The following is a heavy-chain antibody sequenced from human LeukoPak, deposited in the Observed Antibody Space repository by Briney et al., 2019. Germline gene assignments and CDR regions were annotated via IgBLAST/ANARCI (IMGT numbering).Heavy chain of an antibody. CDR1: GGSISSSSYC. CDR2: IYYSGST. D-gene: IGHD3-10*01. Sequence: KTSETLSLTCTVSGGSISSSSYCWGWIRQPPGKGLEWIGSIYYSGSTYYNPSLKSRVTISVDTSKNQFSLKLSSVTAADTAVYYCARHGSGSYFTPSASKYYFDYWGQGTLVTVSS. J-gene: IGHJ4*02. CDR3: ARHGSGSYFTPSASKYYFDY. V-gene: IGHV4-39*01.